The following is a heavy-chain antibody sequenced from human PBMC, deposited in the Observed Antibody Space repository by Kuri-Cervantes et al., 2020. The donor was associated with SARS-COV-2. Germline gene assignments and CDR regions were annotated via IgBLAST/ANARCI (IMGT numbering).Heavy chain of an antibody. J-gene: IGHJ4*02. CDR1: GFTFSSYP. CDR2: ISRSGDTT. D-gene: IGHD4-11*01. CDR3: AKVRPYSNYANGDLHYLQN. V-gene: IGHV3-23*01. Sequence: GESLKISCATSGFTFSSYPMSWVRQAPGKGLEWVSLISRSGDTTDYLESVKGRFTISRDISKNTLYLQMNSLRADDTAVYYCAKVRPYSNYANGDLHYLQNWGQGTLVTVSS.